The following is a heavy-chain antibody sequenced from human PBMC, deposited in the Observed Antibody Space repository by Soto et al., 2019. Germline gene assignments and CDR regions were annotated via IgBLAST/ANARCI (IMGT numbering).Heavy chain of an antibody. V-gene: IGHV1-2*04. Sequence: ASVKVSCKASGYTFTGYYMHWVRQAPGQGLEWMGWINPNSGGTNYAQKFQGWVTMTRDTSISTAYMELSRLRSDDTAVYYCARETVVVPAAIRVGYYYGMDVWGQGTKVTVSS. D-gene: IGHD2-2*02. J-gene: IGHJ6*02. CDR1: GYTFTGYY. CDR2: INPNSGGT. CDR3: ARETVVVPAAIRVGYYYGMDV.